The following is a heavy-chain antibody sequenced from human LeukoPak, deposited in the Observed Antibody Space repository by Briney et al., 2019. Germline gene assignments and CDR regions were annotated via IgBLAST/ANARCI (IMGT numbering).Heavy chain of an antibody. J-gene: IGHJ4*02. Sequence: GGSLRLSCAASGFTFSHAWMSWIRQAPGKGLEWISYISTSSSYTIYADSVKGRFTISRDNAKNSLYLQMNSLRAEDTAVYYCARAMVRGVFIPLDYWGQGTLVTVSS. CDR1: GFTFSHAW. D-gene: IGHD3-10*01. V-gene: IGHV3-11*03. CDR2: ISTSSSYT. CDR3: ARAMVRGVFIPLDY.